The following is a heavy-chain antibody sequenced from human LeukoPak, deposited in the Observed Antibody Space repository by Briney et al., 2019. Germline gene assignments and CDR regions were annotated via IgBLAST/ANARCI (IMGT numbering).Heavy chain of an antibody. V-gene: IGHV1-18*01. Sequence: ASVKVSCKASGYTFTSYGISWVRQATGQGLEWMGWISAYNGNTNYAQKLQGRVTMTTDTSTSTAYMELRSLRSDDTAVYYCARVVVGALPLYYYYYMDVWGKGTTVTVSS. CDR2: ISAYNGNT. CDR1: GYTFTSYG. CDR3: ARVVVGALPLYYYYYMDV. D-gene: IGHD2-15*01. J-gene: IGHJ6*03.